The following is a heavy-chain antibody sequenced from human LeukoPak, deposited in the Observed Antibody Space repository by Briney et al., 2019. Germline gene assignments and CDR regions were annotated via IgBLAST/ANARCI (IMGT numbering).Heavy chain of an antibody. CDR1: GGSFSSYY. Sequence: SETLSLTCTVSGGSFSSYYWSWIRQPAGKGLEWIGRIYTSGSTNYNPSLMSRVTMSVDTSKNQFSLKLSSVTAADTAVYYCARGGYSYDWPGSEEYNWFDPWGQGTLVTVSS. J-gene: IGHJ5*02. D-gene: IGHD5-18*01. CDR3: ARGGYSYDWPGSEEYNWFDP. CDR2: IYTSGST. V-gene: IGHV4-4*07.